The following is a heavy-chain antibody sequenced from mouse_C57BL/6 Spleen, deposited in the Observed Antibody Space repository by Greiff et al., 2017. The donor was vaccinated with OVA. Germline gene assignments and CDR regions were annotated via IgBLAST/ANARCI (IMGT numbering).Heavy chain of an antibody. V-gene: IGHV1-42*01. CDR1: GYSFTGYY. J-gene: IGHJ4*01. Sequence: VQLKQSGPELVKPGASVKISCKASGYSFTGYYMNWVKQSPEKSLEWIGEINPSTGGTTYNQKFKAKATLTVDKSSSTAYMQLKGLTSEDSAVYYGARRKYYDGSSYDYDMDDWGKGTSVTVSS. D-gene: IGHD1-1*01. CDR3: ARRKYYDGSSYDYDMDD. CDR2: INPSTGGT.